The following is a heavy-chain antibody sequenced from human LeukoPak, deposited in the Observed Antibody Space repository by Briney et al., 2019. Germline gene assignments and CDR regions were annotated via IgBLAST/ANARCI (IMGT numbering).Heavy chain of an antibody. CDR1: GGSISSGSYY. CDR3: ARRRYSGTFDAFDI. D-gene: IGHD1-26*01. CDR2: IYTSGST. Sequence: SETLSLTCTASGGSISSGSYYWSWIRQPAGKGLEWIGRIYTSGSTNYNPSLKSRVTISVDTSKNQFSLKLSSVTAADTAVYYCARRRYSGTFDAFDIWGQGTMVTVSS. J-gene: IGHJ3*02. V-gene: IGHV4-61*02.